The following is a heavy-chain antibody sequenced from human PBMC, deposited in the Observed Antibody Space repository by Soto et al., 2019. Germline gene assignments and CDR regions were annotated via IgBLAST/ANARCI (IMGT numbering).Heavy chain of an antibody. D-gene: IGHD6-19*01. CDR2: IYSGGSK. Sequence: GGSLRLSCAASGFTVSSNYMSWVRQAPGKGLEWVSVIYSGGSKYYADSVKGRFTISRHNSKNTLYLQMNSLRADDTAVYYCAGKVASTFYYYMDVWGKGTTVTVSS. J-gene: IGHJ6*03. V-gene: IGHV3-53*04. CDR1: GFTVSSNY. CDR3: AGKVASTFYYYMDV.